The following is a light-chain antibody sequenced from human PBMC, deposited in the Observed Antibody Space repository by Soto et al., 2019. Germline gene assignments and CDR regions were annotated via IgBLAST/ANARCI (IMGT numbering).Light chain of an antibody. CDR3: QQRTDWPIT. V-gene: IGKV3-11*01. CDR1: QSVGSY. Sequence: IVLIQSPATLSLSPGERATLSCRASQSVGSYLAWYKPKPGQAPRLLISDASNRATGIPARFSGSGSETDFTLTISSLEPEDFAVYYCQQRTDWPITFGQGTRLEI. J-gene: IGKJ5*01. CDR2: DAS.